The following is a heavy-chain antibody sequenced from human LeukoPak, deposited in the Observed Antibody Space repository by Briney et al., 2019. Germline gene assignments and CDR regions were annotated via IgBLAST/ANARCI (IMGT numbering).Heavy chain of an antibody. CDR2: IRNDGKSK. V-gene: IGHV3-30*02. D-gene: IGHD2-2*01. CDR1: GFTFSIYG. Sequence: GGSLRLSCAASGFTFSIYGMHWVRHAPGKGLEWVAFIRNDGKSKYYGDSVKGRITISRDNSQNTLSLQVNSLRAEDTAVYYCAKDFDGSSYGILDTWGQGTLVTVSS. CDR3: AKDFDGSSYGILDT. J-gene: IGHJ5*02.